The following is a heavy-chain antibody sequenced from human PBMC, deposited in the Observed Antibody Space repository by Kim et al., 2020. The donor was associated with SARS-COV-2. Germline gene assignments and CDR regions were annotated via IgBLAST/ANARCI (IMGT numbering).Heavy chain of an antibody. CDR3: ARDPRAAAGTLDPDY. CDR1: GFTFSSYS. CDR2: ISSSSSYI. D-gene: IGHD6-13*01. Sequence: GGSLRLSCAASGFTFSSYSMNWVRQAPGKGLEWVSSISSSSSYIYYADSVKGRFTISRDNAKNSLYLQMNSLRAEDTAVYYCARDPRAAAGTLDPDYWGQGTLVTVSS. J-gene: IGHJ4*02. V-gene: IGHV3-21*01.